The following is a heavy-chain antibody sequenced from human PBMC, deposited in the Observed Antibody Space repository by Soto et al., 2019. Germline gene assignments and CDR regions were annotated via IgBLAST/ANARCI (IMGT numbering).Heavy chain of an antibody. CDR1: GFTFSSYT. D-gene: IGHD3-10*01. J-gene: IGHJ4*02. V-gene: IGHV3-21*01. CDR2: ISSTTGYI. CDR3: ARDPSEFGY. Sequence: GGSLRLSCAASGFTFSSYTMNWVRQAPGKGLEWVSSISSTTGYIYYADSVKGRFTISRDNAKNSLYLQMNSLRAEDTAVYICARDPSEFGYWGQGTLVTVSS.